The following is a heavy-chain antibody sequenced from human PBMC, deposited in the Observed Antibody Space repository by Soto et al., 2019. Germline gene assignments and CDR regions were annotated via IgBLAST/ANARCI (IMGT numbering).Heavy chain of an antibody. CDR1: GDSVSSNSAA. D-gene: IGHD4-17*01. Sequence: QVQLQQSGPGLVKPSQTLSLTCAISGDSVSSNSAAWNWIRQSPSRGLEWLGRTYYRSKWYNDYAVSVKSRITINPDTSKNQFSLQLNSVTPEDTAVYYCARDLGDYAVFETLDYYYYGMDVWGQGTTVTVSS. CDR2: TYYRSKWYN. J-gene: IGHJ6*02. V-gene: IGHV6-1*01. CDR3: ARDLGDYAVFETLDYYYYGMDV.